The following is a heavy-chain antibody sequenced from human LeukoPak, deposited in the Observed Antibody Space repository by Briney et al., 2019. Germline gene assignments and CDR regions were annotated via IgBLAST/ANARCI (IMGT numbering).Heavy chain of an antibody. CDR2: ISSSSSYI. D-gene: IGHD2-15*01. V-gene: IGHV3-21*01. J-gene: IGHJ4*02. Sequence: KPGGSLRLSCAASGFTFSSYSMNWVRQAPGKGLEWVSSISSSSSYIYYADSVKGRFTISRDNAKNSLYLQMNSLRAEDTAVYYCARQLGYCSDGNCYFDYWGQGTLVTVSS. CDR1: GFTFSSYS. CDR3: ARQLGYCSDGNCYFDY.